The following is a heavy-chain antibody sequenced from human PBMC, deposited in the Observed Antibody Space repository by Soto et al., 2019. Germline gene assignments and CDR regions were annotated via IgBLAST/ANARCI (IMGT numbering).Heavy chain of an antibody. Sequence: QVQLIQSGAAVKKPGSSVKVSCHTSGDAFSSYAMSWVRQGPGQGLEWMGGIIPMFGTPIYTEKFQRRVTITADETTRAVYMELRSLTSDDSAVYYCARSYSVTTSSYYGMDVWGQGTTIIVS. D-gene: IGHD4-17*01. CDR3: ARSYSVTTSSYYGMDV. CDR1: GDAFSSYA. J-gene: IGHJ6*02. V-gene: IGHV1-69*01. CDR2: IIPMFGTP.